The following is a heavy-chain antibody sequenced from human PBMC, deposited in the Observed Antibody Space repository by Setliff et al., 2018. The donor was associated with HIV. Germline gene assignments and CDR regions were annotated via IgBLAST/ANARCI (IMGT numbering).Heavy chain of an antibody. Sequence: PGESLKISCKGSGYSFTSYWIGWVRQMPGKGLEWMGIIYPGDSDTRYSPSFQGQVTISADKSISTAYLQMNILRTEDTAVYYCATKYYDSSGQPSDAFDIWGQGTVVTVSS. CDR1: GYSFTSYW. CDR2: IYPGDSDT. J-gene: IGHJ3*02. V-gene: IGHV5-51*01. CDR3: ATKYYDSSGQPSDAFDI. D-gene: IGHD3-22*01.